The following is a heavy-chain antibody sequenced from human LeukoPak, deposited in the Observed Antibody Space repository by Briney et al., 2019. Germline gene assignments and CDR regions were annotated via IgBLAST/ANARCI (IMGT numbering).Heavy chain of an antibody. Sequence: GRSLRLSCAASGFTFSSYGMHWVRQAPGKGLEWVAVISYDGSDKYYADSVKGRFTISRDNSKNTLYLQMNSLRTEDTALYYCGKEHYYYDSTGPIDYWGQGTLVTVSS. CDR1: GFTFSSYG. CDR3: GKEHYYYDSTGPIDY. V-gene: IGHV3-30*18. J-gene: IGHJ4*02. CDR2: ISYDGSDK. D-gene: IGHD3-22*01.